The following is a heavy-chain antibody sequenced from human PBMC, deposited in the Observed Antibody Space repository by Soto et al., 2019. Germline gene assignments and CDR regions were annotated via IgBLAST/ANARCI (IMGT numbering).Heavy chain of an antibody. D-gene: IGHD2-15*01. CDR1: GFGFGSFG. V-gene: IGHV3-30*03. CDR3: SRVNLSFDFDS. J-gene: IGHJ4*02. Sequence: VESGGDVVQPGRSLRLSCAASGFGFGSFGMHWVRQAPGQGLEWLAFISRDGLNTFYADSVRGRFTLSRDYSKSTMYLQMSALRDEDTALYYCSRVNLSFDFDSWGRGTLVTVSS. CDR2: ISRDGLNT.